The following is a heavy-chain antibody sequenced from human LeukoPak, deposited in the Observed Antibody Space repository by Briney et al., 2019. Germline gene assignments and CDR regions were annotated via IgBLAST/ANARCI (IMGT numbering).Heavy chain of an antibody. CDR2: IKQDGSEK. Sequence: GGSLRLSCAASGFTFSSYWMDWVRQVPGKGLEWVANIKQDGSEKYYADSVKGRFTISRDNAKNTLYLQMNSLSAADMAVYYCARDRTGAAGDQFDCWGQGTLVTVSS. D-gene: IGHD6-13*01. V-gene: IGHV3-7*05. J-gene: IGHJ4*02. CDR1: GFTFSSYW. CDR3: ARDRTGAAGDQFDC.